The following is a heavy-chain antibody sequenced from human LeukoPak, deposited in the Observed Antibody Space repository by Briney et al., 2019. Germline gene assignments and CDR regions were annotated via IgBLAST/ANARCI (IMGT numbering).Heavy chain of an antibody. J-gene: IGHJ3*01. D-gene: IGHD2-2*01. Sequence: PGGSLRLSCAASGFTFSTHWMSWVRQAPGKRLEWVAKIKEDGSEKYYVDSVKGRFTISRDNAKNSLSLQMHSLRDEDTAVYYCVRDQGYCTSASCRGDAFDVWGQGSMVSVSS. CDR1: GFTFSTHW. CDR3: VRDQGYCTSASCRGDAFDV. V-gene: IGHV3-7*01. CDR2: IKEDGSEK.